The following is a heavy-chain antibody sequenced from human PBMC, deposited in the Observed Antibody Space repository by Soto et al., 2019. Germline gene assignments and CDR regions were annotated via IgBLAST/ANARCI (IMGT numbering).Heavy chain of an antibody. V-gene: IGHV4-59*01. J-gene: IGHJ4*02. D-gene: IGHD6-6*01. CDR3: ARAERSSSEGFDY. CDR2: INYRGST. CDR1: GGSISNYY. Sequence: LSATLSLTCNVSGGSISNYYWSWVRQSPGKGLEWIGHINYRGSTSYNPSLKSRVTISIDTSENQFSLKLSSVTAADTAVYYCARAERSSSEGFDYWGRGTLVTVSS.